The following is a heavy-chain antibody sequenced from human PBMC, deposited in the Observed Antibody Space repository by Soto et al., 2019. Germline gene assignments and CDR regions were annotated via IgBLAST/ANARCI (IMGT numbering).Heavy chain of an antibody. V-gene: IGHV1-46*01. CDR2: INPSGGGT. Sequence: GASVKVSCKASGYTFTSYYMHWVRQAPGQGLEWMGIINPSGGGTSYAQKFQGRVTMTRDTSTSTVYMELSSLRSEDTAVYYCARDFPTDYDFWSGYYVPPPAYYGMDVWGQGTTVTVSS. J-gene: IGHJ6*02. CDR1: GYTFTSYY. CDR3: ARDFPTDYDFWSGYYVPPPAYYGMDV. D-gene: IGHD3-3*01.